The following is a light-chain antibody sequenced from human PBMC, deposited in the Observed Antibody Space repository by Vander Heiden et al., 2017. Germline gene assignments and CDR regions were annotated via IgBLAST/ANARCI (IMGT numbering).Light chain of an antibody. J-gene: IGKJ1*01. CDR1: QSVSSN. V-gene: IGKV3-15*01. CDR2: GAS. CDR3: QQYNNWWT. Sequence: EIVMTHSPAPLSVSPGERATLSCRASQSVSSNLAWYQQKPGQAPRLLIYGASTRATGIPARFSGSGSGTEFTLTISSLQSVDFAVYYCQQYNNWWTFGQGTKVEIK.